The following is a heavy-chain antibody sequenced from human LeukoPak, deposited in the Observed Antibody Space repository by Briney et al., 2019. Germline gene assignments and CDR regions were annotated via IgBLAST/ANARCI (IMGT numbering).Heavy chain of an antibody. V-gene: IGHV3-49*04. D-gene: IGHD6-19*01. CDR1: AFTFSNYW. Sequence: GGSLRLSCAASAFTFSNYWMSWVRQAPGKGLEWIGFISGGTTEYAASVKGRFTISRDDSTSIAYLQMNSLTTEDTAVYYCSRGSGWLSVYWGQGTLATVSS. J-gene: IGHJ4*02. CDR3: SRGSGWLSVY. CDR2: ISGGTT.